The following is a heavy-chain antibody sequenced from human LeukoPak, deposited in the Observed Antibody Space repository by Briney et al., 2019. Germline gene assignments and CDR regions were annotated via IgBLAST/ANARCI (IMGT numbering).Heavy chain of an antibody. V-gene: IGHV4-59*08. CDR3: ARQHNFYDF. Sequence: PSETLSLTCTVSGGSISSYYWSWIRQPPGKGLEWIGYIYYSGSTNYNPSLKSRVTISVDTSKNRFSLKLSSVTAADTAVYYCARQHNFYDFWGQGTLVTVSS. D-gene: IGHD3-3*01. J-gene: IGHJ4*02. CDR1: GGSISSYY. CDR2: IYYSGST.